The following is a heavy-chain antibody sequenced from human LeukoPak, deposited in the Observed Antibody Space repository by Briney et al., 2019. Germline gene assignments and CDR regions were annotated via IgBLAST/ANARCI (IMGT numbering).Heavy chain of an antibody. Sequence: PSETLSLTCTVSGGYINSYYWTWIRQPPGKGLEWIGYIYYSGSTNYNPSLRSRVSISLDTSKNQFSLKLSSVTAADTALYYCARSGSSGPYFDHWGQGTLVTVSS. D-gene: IGHD1-26*01. CDR2: IYYSGST. CDR3: ARSGSSGPYFDH. V-gene: IGHV4-59*01. J-gene: IGHJ4*02. CDR1: GGYINSYY.